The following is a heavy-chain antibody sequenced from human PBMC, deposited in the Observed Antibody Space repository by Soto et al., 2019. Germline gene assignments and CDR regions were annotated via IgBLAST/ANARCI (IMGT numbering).Heavy chain of an antibody. CDR1: GYSFSNSG. CDR2: ISTYNGNT. Sequence: ASVKVSCKASGYSFSNSGFSWMRQAPGQGLEWMGWISTYNGNTNYAQKFQGRLSMTRDTSTTTAFMELTTLRSDDTAVYYCARDEYNNGRNWLNPWGQGTLVTVSS. J-gene: IGHJ5*02. D-gene: IGHD2-8*01. CDR3: ARDEYNNGRNWLNP. V-gene: IGHV1-18*01.